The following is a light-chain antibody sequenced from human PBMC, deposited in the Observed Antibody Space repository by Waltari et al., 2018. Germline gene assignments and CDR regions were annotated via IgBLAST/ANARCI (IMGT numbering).Light chain of an antibody. CDR2: DVT. CDR3: SSYTTTSTLV. CDR1: SSDVGGYNS. V-gene: IGLV2-14*01. J-gene: IGLJ1*01. Sequence: QSALTQPASVSGSPGQSITISCPGTSSDVGGYNSVPWYQQHPAKAPKLVIYDVTNRPSGVSNRFSGSKSGNTASLTISGLQTEDEADYYCSSYTTTSTLVFGTGTKVTVL.